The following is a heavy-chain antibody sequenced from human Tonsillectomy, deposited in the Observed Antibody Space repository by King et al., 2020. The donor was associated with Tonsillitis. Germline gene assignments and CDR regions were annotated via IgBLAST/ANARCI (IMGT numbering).Heavy chain of an antibody. D-gene: IGHD3-22*01. Sequence: VQLVVSGGGLVQPGRSLRLSCAASGFTYDDYAMHWVRQAPGKGLEWVSGISWSSGSIGYADSVKGRFTISRDNAKNSLYLQMNNLRTEDTALYYCVKDMGDYYDTTGYVYWGQGTLVTVSS. CDR2: ISWSSGSI. J-gene: IGHJ4*02. CDR1: GFTYDDYA. CDR3: VKDMGDYYDTTGYVY. V-gene: IGHV3-9*01.